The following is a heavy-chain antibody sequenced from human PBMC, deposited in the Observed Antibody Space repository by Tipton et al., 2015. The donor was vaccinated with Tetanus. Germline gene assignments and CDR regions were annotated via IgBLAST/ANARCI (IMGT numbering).Heavy chain of an antibody. CDR3: ARGPLITFGGVIVRPLDY. CDR2: INHSGST. J-gene: IGHJ4*02. CDR1: GGSFSGYY. D-gene: IGHD3-16*02. Sequence: TLSLTCAVYGGSFSGYYWSWIRQPPGKGLEWIGEINHSGSTNYNPSLKSRVTISVDTSKNQFSLKLSSVTAADTAVYYCARGPLITFGGVIVRPLDYWGQGTLVTVSS. V-gene: IGHV4-34*01.